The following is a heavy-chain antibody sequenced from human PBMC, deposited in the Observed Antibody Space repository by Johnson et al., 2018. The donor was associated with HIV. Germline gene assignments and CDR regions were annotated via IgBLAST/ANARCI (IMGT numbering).Heavy chain of an antibody. J-gene: IGHJ3*02. Sequence: QVQLVESGGGVVQPGRSLRLSCAASGFTFSSYAMHWVRQAPGKGLEWVAVIRYDGSNKYYADSVKGRFTISRDNSKNTLYLQMNSLRAEDTAMYYCAKGDYGDYGADAFNIWGQGTMVTVSS. V-gene: IGHV3-30*02. D-gene: IGHD4-17*01. CDR3: AKGDYGDYGADAFNI. CDR1: GFTFSSYA. CDR2: IRYDGSNK.